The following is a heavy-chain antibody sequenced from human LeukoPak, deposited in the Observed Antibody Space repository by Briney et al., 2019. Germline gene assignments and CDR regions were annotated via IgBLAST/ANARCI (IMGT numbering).Heavy chain of an antibody. CDR1: GFTSSSYS. D-gene: IGHD6-13*01. Sequence: GGSLRLSCAASGFTSSSYSMNWVRQAPGKGLEWVSYISSSSSTIYYADSVKGRFTISRDNAKNSLYLQMNSLRDEDTAVYYCARDPPFILAAASPYWGQGTLVTVSS. CDR2: ISSSSSTI. V-gene: IGHV3-48*02. J-gene: IGHJ4*02. CDR3: ARDPPFILAAASPY.